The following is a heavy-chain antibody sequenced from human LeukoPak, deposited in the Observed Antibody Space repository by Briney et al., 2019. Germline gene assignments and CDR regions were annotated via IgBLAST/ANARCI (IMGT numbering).Heavy chain of an antibody. V-gene: IGHV3-30*02. D-gene: IGHD2-21*02. CDR2: IRYDGSNK. CDR1: GFTFSSYG. J-gene: IGHJ4*02. CDR3: AKDQIVVTAIWGGDY. Sequence: GSLRLSCAASGFTFSSYGMHWVRQAPGKGVEWVAFIRYDGSNKYYADSVKGRFTISRDNSKNTLYLQMNSLRAEDTAVYYCAKDQIVVTAIWGGDYWGQGTLVTVSS.